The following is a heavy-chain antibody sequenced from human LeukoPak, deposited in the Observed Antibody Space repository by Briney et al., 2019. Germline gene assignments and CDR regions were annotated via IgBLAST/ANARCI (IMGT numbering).Heavy chain of an antibody. V-gene: IGHV4-30-2*01. D-gene: IGHD6-19*01. CDR2: ISHSGST. Sequence: SETLSLTCAVSGSSISSGGYSWSWIRQPPGTGLEWIGYISHSGSTYYNPSLKSRVTMSVDTSKNHFSLKLSSVTAADTAVYFCARASWGSGWYFDYWGQGALVTVSS. CDR1: GSSISSGGYS. J-gene: IGHJ4*02. CDR3: ARASWGSGWYFDY.